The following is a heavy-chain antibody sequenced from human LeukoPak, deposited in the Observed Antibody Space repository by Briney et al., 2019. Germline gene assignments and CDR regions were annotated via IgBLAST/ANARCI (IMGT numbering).Heavy chain of an antibody. CDR3: ASPVFSSGWYYYYYYGMDV. CDR1: GYTFTGYY. CDR2: INPNSGGI. V-gene: IGHV1-2*02. Sequence: ASVKVSCKASGYTFTGYYMHWVRQAPGQGLEWMGWINPNSGGINYAQKFQGRVTMTRDTSISTAYMELSRLRSDDTAVYYCASPVFSSGWYYYYYYGMDVWGQGTTVTVSS. J-gene: IGHJ6*02. D-gene: IGHD6-19*01.